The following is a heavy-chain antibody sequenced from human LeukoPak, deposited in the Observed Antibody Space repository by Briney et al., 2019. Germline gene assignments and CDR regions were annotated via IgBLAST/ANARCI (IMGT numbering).Heavy chain of an antibody. V-gene: IGHV3-30-3*01. CDR1: GFTFNSYS. J-gene: IGHJ4*02. CDR3: ARGRPPYSSSSPRGDY. CDR2: ISYDGSNK. D-gene: IGHD6-6*01. Sequence: PGGSLRLSCAASGFTFNSYSMHWVRQAPGKGLEWVAVISYDGSNKYYADSVKGRFTISRGNSKNTLYLQMNSLRTEDTAVFYCARGRPPYSSSSPRGDYWGQGTLVTVSS.